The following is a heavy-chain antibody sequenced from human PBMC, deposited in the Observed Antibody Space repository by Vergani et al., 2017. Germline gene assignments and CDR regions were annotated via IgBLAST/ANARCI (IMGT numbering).Heavy chain of an antibody. Sequence: EVQLVESGGGLVKPGGSLRLSCAASGFTFSSYSMNWVRQAPGKGLEWVSSISSSSTYIYYADSVKGRFTICRDNAKNSLSLQMNSLRAEDTAVYYCASAGIFGVLFEGIYGMDVWGQGTTVTVSS. V-gene: IGHV3-21*01. CDR1: GFTFSSYS. CDR2: ISSSSTYI. D-gene: IGHD3-3*01. J-gene: IGHJ6*02. CDR3: ASAGIFGVLFEGIYGMDV.